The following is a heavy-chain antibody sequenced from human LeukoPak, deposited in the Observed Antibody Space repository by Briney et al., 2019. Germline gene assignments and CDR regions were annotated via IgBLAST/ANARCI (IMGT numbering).Heavy chain of an antibody. CDR2: ISSSSSYI. Sequence: PGGSLRLSCAASGFTFSSYSMNWVRQAPGKGLEWVSSISSSSSYIYYAGSVKGRFTISRDNAKNSLYLQMNSLRAEDTAVYYCARDLGQQLVSAQNDYWGQGTLVTVSS. CDR3: ARDLGQQLVSAQNDY. D-gene: IGHD6-13*01. J-gene: IGHJ4*02. V-gene: IGHV3-21*01. CDR1: GFTFSSYS.